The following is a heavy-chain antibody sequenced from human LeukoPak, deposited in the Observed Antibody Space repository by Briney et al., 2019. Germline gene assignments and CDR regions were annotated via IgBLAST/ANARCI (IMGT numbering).Heavy chain of an antibody. Sequence: GASVKVSCKASGYTFTSYGISWVRQAPGQGLEWMGGIIPIFGTANYAQKFQGRVTITADESTSTAYMELSSLRSEDTAVYYCARERQYQLRGAFDIWGQGTMVTVSS. V-gene: IGHV1-69*13. CDR2: IIPIFGTA. D-gene: IGHD2-2*01. CDR3: ARERQYQLRGAFDI. CDR1: GYTFTSYG. J-gene: IGHJ3*02.